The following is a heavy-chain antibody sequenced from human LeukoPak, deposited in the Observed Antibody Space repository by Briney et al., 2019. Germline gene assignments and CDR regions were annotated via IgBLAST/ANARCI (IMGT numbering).Heavy chain of an antibody. CDR1: GFTFDDYG. CDR2: INWNGGST. D-gene: IGHD6-13*01. J-gene: IGHJ4*02. Sequence: GGSLRLSCAASGFTFDDYGMSWVRQAPEKGLEWVSGINWNGGSTGYADSVKGRFTISRDNAKNSLYLQMNSLRAEDTALYYCARTYSSSWFFDYWGQGTLVTVSS. V-gene: IGHV3-20*04. CDR3: ARTYSSSWFFDY.